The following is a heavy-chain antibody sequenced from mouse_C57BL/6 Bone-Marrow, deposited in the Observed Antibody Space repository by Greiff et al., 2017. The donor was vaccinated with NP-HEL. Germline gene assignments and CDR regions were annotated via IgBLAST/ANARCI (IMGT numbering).Heavy chain of an antibody. CDR3: ARACNY. Sequence: VQLQQSGPELVKPGASVKISCKASGYSFTGYYMNWVKQSPEKSLEWIGEINPSTGGTTYNQKFKAKATLTVDKSSSTAYMQLKSLTSEDSAVYYCARACNYWGQGTTLTVSS. V-gene: IGHV1-42*01. CDR2: INPSTGGT. CDR1: GYSFTGYY. J-gene: IGHJ2*01.